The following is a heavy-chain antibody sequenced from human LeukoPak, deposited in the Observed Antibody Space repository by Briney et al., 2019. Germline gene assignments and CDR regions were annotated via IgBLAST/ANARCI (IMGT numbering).Heavy chain of an antibody. CDR1: GYSISSGYY. CDR2: IYHSGST. D-gene: IGHD3-22*01. CDR3: ARYLGYYYDSSGYYFY. V-gene: IGHV4-38-2*02. Sequence: KSSETLSLTCTVSGYSISSGYYWGWIRQPPGKGLEWIGSIYHSGSTYYNPSLKSRVTISVDTSKNQFSLKLSSVTAADTAVYYCARYLGYYYDSSGYYFYWGQGTLVTVSS. J-gene: IGHJ4*02.